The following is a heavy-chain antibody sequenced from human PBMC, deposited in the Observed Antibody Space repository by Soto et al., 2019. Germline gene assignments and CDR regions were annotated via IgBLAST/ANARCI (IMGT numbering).Heavy chain of an antibody. V-gene: IGHV3-23*01. CDR3: AKQLLVPSFDGH. D-gene: IGHD6-13*01. CDR1: GFTFSSYA. Sequence: EVQLLESGGGLVQPGGSLRLSCAASGFTFSSYAMSWVRQAPGKGLEWVSAISGSGGSTYYADSVKGRFTISRDNSKNPLYLQMNSLRAEDTVVYYCAKQLLVPSFDGHWGQGTLVTVSS. J-gene: IGHJ4*02. CDR2: ISGSGGST.